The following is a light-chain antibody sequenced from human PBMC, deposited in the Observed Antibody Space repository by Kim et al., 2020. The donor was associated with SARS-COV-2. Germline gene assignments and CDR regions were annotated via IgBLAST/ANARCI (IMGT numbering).Light chain of an antibody. J-gene: IGKJ1*01. Sequence: DLQVTQSPSTLSASIGDKVTITCRASHNIGNSLAWFQQKFGRAPSLLIHKASSLESGVPSRFTGAGSGTEFTLTIASLQPDDFAVYYCQQYDSLPWTFGPGTKVE. V-gene: IGKV1-5*03. CDR1: HNIGNS. CDR3: QQYDSLPWT. CDR2: KAS.